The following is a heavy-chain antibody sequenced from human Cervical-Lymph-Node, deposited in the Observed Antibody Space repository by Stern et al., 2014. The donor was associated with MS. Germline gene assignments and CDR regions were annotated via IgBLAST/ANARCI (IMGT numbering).Heavy chain of an antibody. Sequence: QVQLMQSGAEVKKPGSSMNVSCKTSGGTFSSSYAITWMRQAPGQGLEWMGRIIPIIGLANYAQKFQGRVTITADTSTSTTFMELSSLRSEDTAVYYCARGVVSNRAAATLHNLFDPWGQGTLVTVSS. CDR3: ARGVVSNRAAATLHNLFDP. D-gene: IGHD2-15*01. CDR2: IIPIIGLA. CDR1: GGTFSSSYA. V-gene: IGHV1-69*04. J-gene: IGHJ5*02.